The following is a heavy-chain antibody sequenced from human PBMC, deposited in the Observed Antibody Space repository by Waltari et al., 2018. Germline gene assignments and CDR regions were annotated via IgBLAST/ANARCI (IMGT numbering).Heavy chain of an antibody. J-gene: IGHJ4*02. D-gene: IGHD5-18*01. V-gene: IGHV3-66*02. CDR3: ATARDEDTAMVYFDN. Sequence: EVKLVESGGGLVHPGGSLRLSCAASGFTVSTTHMSWVRQAPGKGLEWVSMIYPAGSAYNADSVEGRFTISRDISNNMLHLQMNSLRLEDSATYYCATARDEDTAMVYFDNWGQGTLVSVSS. CDR1: GFTVSTTH. CDR2: IYPAGSA.